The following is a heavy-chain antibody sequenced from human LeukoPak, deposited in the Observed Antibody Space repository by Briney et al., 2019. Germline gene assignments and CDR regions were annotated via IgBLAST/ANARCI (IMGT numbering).Heavy chain of an antibody. V-gene: IGHV1-69*04. J-gene: IGHJ2*01. CDR3: ATEAIVVVTARDYWYFDL. D-gene: IGHD2-21*02. Sequence: GASVKVSCKASGGTFSSYAISWVRQAPGQGLEWMGRIIPILGIPNYAQKFQGRVTTTADKSTTTAYMELSSLRSEDTAVYYCATEAIVVVTARDYWYFDLWGRGTLVTVSS. CDR1: GGTFSSYA. CDR2: IIPILGIP.